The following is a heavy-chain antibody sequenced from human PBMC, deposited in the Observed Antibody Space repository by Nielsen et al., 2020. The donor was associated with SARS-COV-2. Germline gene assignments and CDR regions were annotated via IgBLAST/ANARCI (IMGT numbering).Heavy chain of an antibody. D-gene: IGHD5-18*01. V-gene: IGHV3-30*18. CDR2: ISYDGTGK. CDR1: GFIFSLSG. CDR3: AKSRRRGYIYGPLDS. J-gene: IGHJ4*02. Sequence: GGSLCLSCATSGFIFSLSGMHWVRQATGKGLESVAVISYDGTGKKYADSVKGRFTISSDGSKSTLYLQMNSLRAEDTAVYYCAKSRRRGYIYGPLDSWGQGTLVTVSS.